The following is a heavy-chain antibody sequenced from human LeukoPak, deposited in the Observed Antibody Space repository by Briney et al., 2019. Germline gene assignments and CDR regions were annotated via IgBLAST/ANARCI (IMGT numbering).Heavy chain of an antibody. V-gene: IGHV3-21*01. J-gene: IGHJ4*02. Sequence: GGSLRLSCAASGFTFSSYSMNWVRQAPGKGLEWVSSISSSSSYIYYADSVKGRFPNARDNANNSLYLQMNSLRAEDTAVYYCARYCGGDCYSGVDYWGQGTLVTVSS. D-gene: IGHD2-21*01. CDR2: ISSSSSYI. CDR3: ARYCGGDCYSGVDY. CDR1: GFTFSSYS.